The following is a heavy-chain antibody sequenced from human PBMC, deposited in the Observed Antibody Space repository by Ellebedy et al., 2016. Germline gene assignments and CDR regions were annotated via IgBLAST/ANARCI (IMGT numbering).Heavy chain of an antibody. V-gene: IGHV3-21*01. Sequence: GGSLRLXXAASGFTFNIDGMTWVRQAPGKGLEWVATIVFSGTATYYSDSVKGRFIISRDNAKNSLFLQMNSLRVEDTAVYYCARDGSEWSRDYWGQGTLVTVSS. CDR2: IVFSGTAT. CDR3: ARDGSEWSRDY. CDR1: GFTFNIDG. J-gene: IGHJ4*02. D-gene: IGHD3-3*01.